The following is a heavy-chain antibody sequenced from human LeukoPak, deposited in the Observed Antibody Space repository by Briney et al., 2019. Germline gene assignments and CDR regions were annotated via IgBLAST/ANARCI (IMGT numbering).Heavy chain of an antibody. CDR1: GFVFSASA. Sequence: GESLKVSCAASGFVFSASAIHWVRQASGKGLEWVGRIRSKTNGYATAYAASVIGRFTISRDESESTAYLQMNSLKNEDTGVYYCLRLRDGRDFWGQGTLVAVSS. CDR2: IRSKTNGYAT. D-gene: IGHD5-24*01. V-gene: IGHV3-73*01. J-gene: IGHJ4*02. CDR3: LRLRDGRDF.